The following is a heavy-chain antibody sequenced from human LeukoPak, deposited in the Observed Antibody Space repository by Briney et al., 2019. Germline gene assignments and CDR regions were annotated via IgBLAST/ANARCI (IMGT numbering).Heavy chain of an antibody. CDR2: IYHSGST. V-gene: IGHV4-30-2*01. D-gene: IGHD3-22*01. Sequence: PSQTLSLTCAVSGGSISSGGYSWRWIRQPPGKGLEWIGYIYHSGSTYYNPSLKSRVTISVDRSKNQFSLKLSSVTAADTAVYYCARGRDSSGYYIPYFDYWGQGTLVTVSS. CDR3: ARGRDSSGYYIPYFDY. J-gene: IGHJ4*02. CDR1: GGSISSGGYS.